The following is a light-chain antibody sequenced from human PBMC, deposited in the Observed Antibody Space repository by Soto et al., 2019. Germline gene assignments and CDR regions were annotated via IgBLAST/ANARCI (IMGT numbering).Light chain of an antibody. J-gene: IGKJ5*01. CDR3: QQSYGTPIT. Sequence: DIQMTQSPSTLSASVGDRVTITCRASQNVENYLAWYQQKPGKAPNLLIYVASSLQSEVPSRFSGSGSGTDFTLTITSLQPEDFATYYCQQSYGTPITFGQGTRLEIK. V-gene: IGKV1-39*01. CDR1: QNVENY. CDR2: VAS.